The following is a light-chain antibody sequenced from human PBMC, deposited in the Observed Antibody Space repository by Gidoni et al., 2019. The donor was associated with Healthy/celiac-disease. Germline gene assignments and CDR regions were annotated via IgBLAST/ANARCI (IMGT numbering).Light chain of an antibody. Sequence: SYELTQPPSVSVSPGQTARITCSGDALPKQYAYWYQQKPGQAPVLVIDKDSERPSGIPARFSGSSSGTTVTLTISGVQAEDEADYYCQSADSSGTPVFGGGTKLTVL. V-gene: IGLV3-25*02. CDR1: ALPKQY. CDR3: QSADSSGTPV. CDR2: KDS. J-gene: IGLJ2*01.